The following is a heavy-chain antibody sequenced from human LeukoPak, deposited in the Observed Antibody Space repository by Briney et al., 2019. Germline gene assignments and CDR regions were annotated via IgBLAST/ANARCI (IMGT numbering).Heavy chain of an antibody. CDR3: ATIYSGSYYDAFDI. Sequence: TGESLKISCKGSGYTFTNYWIGWVRQMPGKGLEWMGIIYPGDSDTRYSPSFQGQVTISADKSISTAYLQWSSLKASDTAMYYCATIYSGSYYDAFDIWGQGTMVTVSS. CDR2: IYPGDSDT. CDR1: GYTFTNYW. D-gene: IGHD1-26*01. J-gene: IGHJ3*02. V-gene: IGHV5-51*01.